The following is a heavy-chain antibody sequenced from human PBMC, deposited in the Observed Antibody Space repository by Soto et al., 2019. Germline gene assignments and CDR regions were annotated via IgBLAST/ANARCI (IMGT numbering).Heavy chain of an antibody. D-gene: IGHD4-17*01. Sequence: QVQLQQWGAGLLKPSETLSLTCAVYGGSFSGYYWSWIRQPPGKGLEWIGEINHSGSTNYNPSLKGRVTISVDTSKNQFSLKRSSVTAADTAVYYCERGQATVTYYYYYGMDVWGQGTTVTVSS. CDR1: GGSFSGYY. V-gene: IGHV4-34*01. J-gene: IGHJ6*02. CDR2: INHSGST. CDR3: ERGQATVTYYYYYGMDV.